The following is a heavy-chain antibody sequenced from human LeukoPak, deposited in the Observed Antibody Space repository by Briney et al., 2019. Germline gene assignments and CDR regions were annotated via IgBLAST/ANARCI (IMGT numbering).Heavy chain of an antibody. CDR1: GGSFSGYY. CDR3: ARLLVSRYYFDY. CDR2: INHSGST. Sequence: SETLSLTCAVYGGSFSGYYWSWIRQPPGKGLEWIGEINHSGSTNYNPSLKSRVTISVDTSKNQFSLKLNSVTASDTAVYYCARLLVSRYYFDYWGQGTLVTVSS. J-gene: IGHJ4*02. D-gene: IGHD6-13*01. V-gene: IGHV4-34*01.